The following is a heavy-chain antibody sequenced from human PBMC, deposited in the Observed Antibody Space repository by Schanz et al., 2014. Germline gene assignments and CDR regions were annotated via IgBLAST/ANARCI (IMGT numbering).Heavy chain of an antibody. CDR2: INPDSGGT. Sequence: QVQLVQSGAEVQKPGASVMLSCKTSGYSFNLFGVSWVRQAPGQGLEWMGWINPDSGGTNYAQKFQGRVTMTRDMSINTAYMELSRLRSDDSAVYYCARELRLEYYFDYWGQGTQVTVSS. J-gene: IGHJ4*02. V-gene: IGHV1-2*02. CDR1: GYSFNLFG. D-gene: IGHD4-17*01. CDR3: ARELRLEYYFDY.